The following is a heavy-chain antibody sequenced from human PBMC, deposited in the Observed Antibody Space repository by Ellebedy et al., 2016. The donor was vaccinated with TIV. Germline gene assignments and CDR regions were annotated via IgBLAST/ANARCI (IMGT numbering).Heavy chain of an antibody. CDR2: ISGTGTTI. J-gene: IGHJ4*02. CDR3: AREPPPIAVAGTGGLDY. D-gene: IGHD6-19*01. V-gene: IGHV3-23*01. CDR1: GFTFSSYS. Sequence: GESLKISCAASGFTFSSYSMSWVRQAPGKGLEWVSAISGTGTTIFYADSVKGRFTISRDNSKNTLYLQMNSLRAEDTAVYYCAREPPPIAVAGTGGLDYWGQGTLVTVSS.